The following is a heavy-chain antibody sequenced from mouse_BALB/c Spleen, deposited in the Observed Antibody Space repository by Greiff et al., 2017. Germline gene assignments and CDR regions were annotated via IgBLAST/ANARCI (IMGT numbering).Heavy chain of an antibody. Sequence: VKLMESGPGLVAPSQSLSITCTVSGFSLTSYGVHWVRQPPGKGLEWLGVIWAGGSTNYNSALMSRLSISKDNSKSQVFLKMNSLQTDDTAMYYCGYDGGYYAMDYWGQGTSVTVSS. CDR3: GYDGGYYAMDY. CDR1: GFSLTSYG. J-gene: IGHJ4*01. D-gene: IGHD2-2*01. V-gene: IGHV2-9*02. CDR2: IWAGGST.